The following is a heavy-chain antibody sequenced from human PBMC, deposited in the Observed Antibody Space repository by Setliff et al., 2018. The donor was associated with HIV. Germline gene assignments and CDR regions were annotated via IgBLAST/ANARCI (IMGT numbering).Heavy chain of an antibody. V-gene: IGHV4-61*09. D-gene: IGHD6-19*01. CDR1: GGSISSGSYY. Sequence: SETLSLTCTVSGGSISSGSYYWNWIRQPAGKGLEWIGHIYSSGSTNYNPSLKSRVTISVDTSKNQFSLKLNSVTAADTAVYYCASGREAVAGALHFDYWGQGPLVTVSS. J-gene: IGHJ4*02. CDR2: IYSSGST. CDR3: ASGREAVAGALHFDY.